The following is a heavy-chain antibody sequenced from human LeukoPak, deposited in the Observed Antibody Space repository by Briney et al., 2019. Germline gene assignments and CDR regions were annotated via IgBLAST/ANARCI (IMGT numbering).Heavy chain of an antibody. CDR2: IKQEGSEK. J-gene: IGHJ4*02. Sequence: GGSLRLSCAASGFTFSSYWMSWVRQAPGKGLEWVADIKQEGSEKYYVDSVKGRFTISRDNAKNSLYLQMNSLRAEDTAVYYCARALVATISSTWTTVTTRGFDYWGQGTLVTVSS. CDR3: ARALVATISSTWTTVTTRGFDY. V-gene: IGHV3-7*04. D-gene: IGHD4-17*01. CDR1: GFTFSSYW.